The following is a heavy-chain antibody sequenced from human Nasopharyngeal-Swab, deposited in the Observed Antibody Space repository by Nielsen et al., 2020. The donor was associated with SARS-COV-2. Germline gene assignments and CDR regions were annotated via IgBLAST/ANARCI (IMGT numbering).Heavy chain of an antibody. V-gene: IGHV3-43*02. Sequence: GESLKISCAASGFTFDDYAMHWVRQAPGKGLEWVSLISEDGGSTYYADSVKGRFTISRDNSKNSLYLQMNSLRTEDTALYYCALMAELSIVGAYYGMDVWGQGTTVTVSS. D-gene: IGHD1-26*01. CDR1: GFTFDDYA. J-gene: IGHJ6*02. CDR2: ISEDGGST. CDR3: ALMAELSIVGAYYGMDV.